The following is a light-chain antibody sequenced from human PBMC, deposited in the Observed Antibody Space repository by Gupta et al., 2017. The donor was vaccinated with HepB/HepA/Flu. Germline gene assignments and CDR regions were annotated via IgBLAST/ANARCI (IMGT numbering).Light chain of an antibody. CDR1: SSDVGDYDY. V-gene: IGLV2-11*01. CDR3: CSYAGYYTYV. CDR2: NVS. J-gene: IGLJ1*01. Sequence: QSALTQPRSVSGSPRQSVTISCTGTSSDVGDYDYVSWYQQRPGKAPKLIIYNVSQRPSGVPDRFSGSKSGNTASLTSSGLQAEDEADYYCCSYAGYYTYVFGTGTKVTVL.